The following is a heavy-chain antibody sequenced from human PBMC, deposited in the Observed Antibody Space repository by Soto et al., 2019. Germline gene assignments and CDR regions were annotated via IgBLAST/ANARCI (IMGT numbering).Heavy chain of an antibody. V-gene: IGHV3-7*01. CDR1: GFEFSAYW. CDR2: IKKDGIEK. J-gene: IGHJ4*02. D-gene: IGHD5-12*01. Sequence: EVQLVESGGGLVQPGGSLRLSCAASGFEFSAYWMTWVRQAPGKGLEWVANIKKDGIEKYYGDSVRGRFSVFRDNAKNAAYLQMNRLKGENTGVYFCARVRYNSGDYPKFFYYSGQGAWVTVSS. CDR3: ARVRYNSGDYPKFFYY.